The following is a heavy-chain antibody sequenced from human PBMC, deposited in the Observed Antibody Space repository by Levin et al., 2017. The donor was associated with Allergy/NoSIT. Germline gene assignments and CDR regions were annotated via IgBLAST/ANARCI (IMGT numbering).Heavy chain of an antibody. V-gene: IGHV1-2*06. J-gene: IGHJ3*02. CDR3: ARSPFGIDAFDI. CDR2: INPNSGGT. CDR1: GYTFTGYY. D-gene: IGHD3-16*01. Sequence: GESLKISCKASGYTFTGYYMHWVRQAPGQGLEWMGRINPNSGGTNYAQKFQGRVTMTRDTSISTAYMELSRLRSDDTAVYYCARSPFGIDAFDIWGQGTMVTVSS.